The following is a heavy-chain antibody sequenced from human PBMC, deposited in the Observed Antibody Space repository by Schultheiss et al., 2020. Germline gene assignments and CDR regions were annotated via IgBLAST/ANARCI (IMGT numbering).Heavy chain of an antibody. D-gene: IGHD1-26*01. CDR3: ARVPSHGSFTFDY. J-gene: IGHJ4*02. V-gene: IGHV3-64*01. CDR1: GFTFSSYA. CDR2: ISSNGGST. Sequence: GGSLRLSCAASGFTFSSYAMHWVRQAPGKGLEYVSAISSNGGSTYYANSVKGRFTISRDNAKNSLYLQMNSLRAEDSAVYYCARVPSHGSFTFDYWGQGTLVTVSS.